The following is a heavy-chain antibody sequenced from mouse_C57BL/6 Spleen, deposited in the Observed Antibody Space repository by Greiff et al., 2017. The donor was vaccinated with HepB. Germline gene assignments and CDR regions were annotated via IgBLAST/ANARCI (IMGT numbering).Heavy chain of an antibody. CDR2: IRLKSDNYAT. Sequence: EVKVEESGGGLVQPGGSMKLSCVASGFTFSNYWMNWVRQSPEKGLEWVAQIRLKSDNYATHYAESVKGRFTISRDDSKSSVYLQMNNLRAEDTGIYYCTGIYYGILYYAMDYWGQGTSVTVSS. CDR1: GFTFSNYW. CDR3: TGIYYGILYYAMDY. J-gene: IGHJ4*01. D-gene: IGHD2-1*01. V-gene: IGHV6-3*01.